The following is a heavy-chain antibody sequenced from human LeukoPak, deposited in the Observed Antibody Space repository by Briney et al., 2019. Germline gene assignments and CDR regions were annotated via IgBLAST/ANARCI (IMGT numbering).Heavy chain of an antibody. CDR2: ISYDGSNK. V-gene: IGHV3-30-3*01. CDR1: GFTFSSYA. D-gene: IGHD6-13*01. J-gene: IGHJ4*02. Sequence: GGSLRLSCAASGFTFSSYAMHWVRQAPGKGLEWVAVISYDGSNKYYADSVKGRFTISRDNSKNTLYLQMNSLRAEDTAVYYCARDLNSPSSGIAAAGLDYWGQGTLVTVSS. CDR3: ARDLNSPSSGIAAAGLDY.